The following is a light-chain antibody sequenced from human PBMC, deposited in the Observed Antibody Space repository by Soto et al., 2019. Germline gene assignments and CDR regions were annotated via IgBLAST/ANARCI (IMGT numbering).Light chain of an antibody. CDR2: DVS. CDR1: QGIRSD. V-gene: IGKV1-13*02. CDR3: QQYNGYSRT. Sequence: IKMSQSPSSLSASVGDRVTITCRASQGIRSDLSWYQQKPVKAPYLLISDVSSLERGVPSRFSGSGSGTEFTLTISSMQPDDFATFYCQQYNGYSRTFGQGTKVDVK. J-gene: IGKJ1*01.